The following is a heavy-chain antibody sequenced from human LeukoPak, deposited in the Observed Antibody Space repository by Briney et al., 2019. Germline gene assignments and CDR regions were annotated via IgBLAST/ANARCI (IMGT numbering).Heavy chain of an antibody. CDR1: GFTFTNHW. J-gene: IGHJ4*02. V-gene: IGHV3-74*01. CDR2: INNDGSTA. CDR3: AKGPRSYSQRLFDY. D-gene: IGHD5-18*01. Sequence: GGSLRLSCAASGFTFTNHWMHWVRQAPGKGLVWVSHINNDGSTATYADSVKGRFTISRDNAKNTVFLQMNSLRAEDTAVYYCAKGPRSYSQRLFDYWGQGTLVTVSS.